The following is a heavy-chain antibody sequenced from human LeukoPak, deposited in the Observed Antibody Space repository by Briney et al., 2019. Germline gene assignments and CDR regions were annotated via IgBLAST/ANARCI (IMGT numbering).Heavy chain of an antibody. D-gene: IGHD3-16*02. CDR2: IRQDGSEK. V-gene: IGHV3-7*05. J-gene: IGHJ4*02. CDR1: GFTLSSHW. CDR3: ARDYVWGSDRYTDY. Sequence: GGSLRLSCAASGFTLSSHWMTWVRQAPGRGLEWVANIRQDGSEKYYVDSVKGRFTISRDNAKNSLYLQMNSLRAEDTAVYYCARDYVWGSDRYTDYWGQGTLVTVSS.